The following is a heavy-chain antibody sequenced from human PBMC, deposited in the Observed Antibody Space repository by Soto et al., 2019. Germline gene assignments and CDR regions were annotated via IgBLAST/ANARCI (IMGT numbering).Heavy chain of an antibody. CDR1: GFTFSSYA. V-gene: IGHV3-23*01. CDR3: AKDLVPMNDKYCSGGSCYYYYYGMDV. D-gene: IGHD2-15*01. Sequence: GGSLRLSCAASGFTFSSYAMSWVRQAPGKGLEWVSAISGSGGSTYYADSVKGRFTISRDNSKNTLYRQMNSLRAEDTAVYYCAKDLVPMNDKYCSGGSCYYYYYGMDVWGQGTTVTVSS. J-gene: IGHJ6*02. CDR2: ISGSGGST.